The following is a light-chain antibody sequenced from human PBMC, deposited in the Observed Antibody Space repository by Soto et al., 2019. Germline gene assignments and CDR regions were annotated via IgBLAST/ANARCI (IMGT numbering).Light chain of an antibody. J-gene: IGLJ1*01. CDR3: SSYAGNNISLV. CDR2: GVT. V-gene: IGLV2-8*01. CDR1: SNDIGGFKY. Sequence: QSALTQPPSASGSPGQSVTISCSGTSNDIGGFKYVSWYQQHPGKAPKLMIYGVTERPSGVPDRCSGSKSGNTASLTVSGLQADDEADYYCSSYAGNNISLVFGTGTKLTVL.